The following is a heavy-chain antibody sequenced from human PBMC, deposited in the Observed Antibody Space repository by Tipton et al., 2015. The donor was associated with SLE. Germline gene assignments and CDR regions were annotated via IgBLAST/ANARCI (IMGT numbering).Heavy chain of an antibody. J-gene: IGHJ6*03. D-gene: IGHD6-6*01. CDR2: INHSGST. CDR1: GGSISSGGYY. CDR3: ARGPRKLVPGSYYYYMDV. Sequence: TLSLTCTVSGGSISSGGYYWSWIRQPPGKGLEWIGEINHSGSTNYNPSLKSRVTISVDTSKNQFSLKLSSVTAADTAVYYCARGPRKLVPGSYYYYMDVWGKGTTVTVSS. V-gene: IGHV4-39*07.